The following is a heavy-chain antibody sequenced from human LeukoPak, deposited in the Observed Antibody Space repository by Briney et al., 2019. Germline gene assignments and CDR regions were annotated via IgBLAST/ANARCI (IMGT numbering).Heavy chain of an antibody. CDR2: INPNSGGT. J-gene: IGHJ4*02. D-gene: IGHD5-18*01. CDR1: GYTFTGYY. Sequence: ASVKVSCRASGYTFTGYYMHWVRQAPGQGLEWMGRINPNSGGTNYAQKFQGRVTMTRDTSFSTAYMELSRLRSDDTAVYYCARTRRRTAMVPYYFDYWGQGTLVTVSS. CDR3: ARTRRRTAMVPYYFDY. V-gene: IGHV1-2*06.